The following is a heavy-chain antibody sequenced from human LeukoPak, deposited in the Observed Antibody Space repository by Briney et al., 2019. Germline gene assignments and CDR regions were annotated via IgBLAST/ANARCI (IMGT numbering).Heavy chain of an antibody. V-gene: IGHV4-61*02. D-gene: IGHD5-18*01. Sequence: PSQTLSLTCTVSGGSISSGSYYWSWIRQPGGKGLEWIWRIYNNESAKYNPSLKSRVTISVDTSKNQFSLKVSSVTAADTAVYYCARDLYGYYWIEPWGQGTLVTVSS. CDR1: GGSISSGSYY. CDR2: IYNNESA. J-gene: IGHJ5*02. CDR3: ARDLYGYYWIEP.